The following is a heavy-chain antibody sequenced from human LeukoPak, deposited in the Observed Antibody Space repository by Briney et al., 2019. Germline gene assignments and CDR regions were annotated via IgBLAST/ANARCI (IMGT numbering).Heavy chain of an antibody. Sequence: SQTLSLTCTVSGGSISSADYYWSWIRQPPGKGREWFGYTYYTGTTYYNPSLKSRIAISVDTSKNQFSLKLSSVAAADTAVYYWARENSGSYSWFDPWGQGTLVTVSS. D-gene: IGHD3-10*01. J-gene: IGHJ5*02. CDR2: TYYTGTT. CDR3: ARENSGSYSWFDP. CDR1: GGSISSADYY. V-gene: IGHV4-30-4*08.